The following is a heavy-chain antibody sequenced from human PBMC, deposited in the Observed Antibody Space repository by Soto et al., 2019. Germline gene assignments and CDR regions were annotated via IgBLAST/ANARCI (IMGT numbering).Heavy chain of an antibody. D-gene: IGHD3-10*01. Sequence: ASVKVSCKVSGYTLTELSMHWVRQAPGKGLEWMGGFDPEDGETIYAQKFQGRVTMTEDTSTDTAYMELSSLRSEDTAVYYCARDHPMVRGVTPIYYFDYWGQGTLVTVSS. CDR2: FDPEDGET. V-gene: IGHV1-24*01. J-gene: IGHJ4*02. CDR3: ARDHPMVRGVTPIYYFDY. CDR1: GYTLTELS.